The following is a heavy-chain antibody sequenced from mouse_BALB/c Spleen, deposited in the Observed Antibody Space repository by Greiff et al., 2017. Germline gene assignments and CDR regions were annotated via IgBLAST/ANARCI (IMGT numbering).Heavy chain of an antibody. CDR1: GYSITSDYA. D-gene: IGHD2-1*01. CDR3: AKGRDGNYFDY. CDR2: ISYSGST. J-gene: IGHJ2*01. Sequence: VQLKESGPGLVKPSQSLSLTCTVTGYSITSDYAWNWIRQFPGNKLEWMGYISYSGSTSYNPSLKSRISITRDTSKNQFFLQLNSVTTEDTATYYCAKGRDGNYFDYWGQGTTLTVSS. V-gene: IGHV3-2*02.